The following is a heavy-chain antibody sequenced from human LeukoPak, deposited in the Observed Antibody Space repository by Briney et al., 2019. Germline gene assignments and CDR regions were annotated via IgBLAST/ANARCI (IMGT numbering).Heavy chain of an antibody. CDR1: GLTFSSHW. CDR2: ITSDGSTT. CDR3: VRDSRYTMDV. Sequence: QTGGSLRLSCAASGLTFSSHWMHWVRQAPGKGLVWVSRITSDGSTTIYADSVKGRFTISRDNAKNTLYLQMNSLRAEDTAVYYCVRDSRYTMDVWGQGTTVTVPS. D-gene: IGHD5-18*01. V-gene: IGHV3-74*01. J-gene: IGHJ6*02.